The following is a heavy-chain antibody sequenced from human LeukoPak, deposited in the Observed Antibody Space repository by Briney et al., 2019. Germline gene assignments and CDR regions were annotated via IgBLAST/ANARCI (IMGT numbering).Heavy chain of an antibody. CDR2: ISISGTTM. J-gene: IGHJ4*02. V-gene: IGHV3-48*02. CDR1: GYHLSKYS. Sequence: GGSLRLSCLASGYHLSKYSLYWVRQAPGKGLEWISYISISGTTMYYADSVKGRFAISRDTAENLVFLQMNSLRDEDTAVYFCARGYYYGTGSHLDYWGQGTLVAVSS. D-gene: IGHD3-10*01. CDR3: ARGYYYGTGSHLDY.